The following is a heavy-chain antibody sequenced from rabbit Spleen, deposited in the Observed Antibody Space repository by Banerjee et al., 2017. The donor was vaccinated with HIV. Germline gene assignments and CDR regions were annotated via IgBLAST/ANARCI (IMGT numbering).Heavy chain of an antibody. CDR3: ARDTVYASYAGFGHATLHYFDL. V-gene: IGHV1S40*01. Sequence: QSLEESGGDLVKPGASLTLTCTASGFSFSSSYYICWVRQAPGKGLEWIACIYPTSGSAYYASWAKGRFTISKTSSTTVTLQMTSLTAADTATYFCARDTVYASYAGFGHATLHYFDLGGPGTLVTV. CDR2: IYPTSGSA. CDR1: GFSFSSSYY. J-gene: IGHJ4*01. D-gene: IGHD4-2*01.